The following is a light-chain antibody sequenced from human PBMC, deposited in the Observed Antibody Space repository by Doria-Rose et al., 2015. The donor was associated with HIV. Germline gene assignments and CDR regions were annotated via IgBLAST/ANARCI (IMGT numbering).Light chain of an antibody. CDR1: PIGSKP. V-gene: IGLV3-21*04. CDR2: LDN. J-gene: IGLJ3*02. CDR3: QVWDSSRVV. Sequence: IPFGGNPIGSKPVPWNQHKPCRAPVLVIYLDNDRPSGIPERFSGSNSGNTATLTISRVEAGDEADYYCQVWDSSRVVLGGGTKLTV.